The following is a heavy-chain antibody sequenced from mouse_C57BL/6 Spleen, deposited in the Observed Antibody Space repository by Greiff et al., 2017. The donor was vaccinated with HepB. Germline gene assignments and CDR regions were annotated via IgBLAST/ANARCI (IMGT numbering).Heavy chain of an antibody. CDR2: IHPNSGST. J-gene: IGHJ1*03. V-gene: IGHV1-64*01. CDR3: ARHYYGSSYFDV. Sequence: VQLQQPGAELVKPGASVKLSCKASGYTFTSYWMHWVKQRPGQGLEWIGMIHPNSGSTNYNEKFKSKATLTVDKSSSTAYMQLSSLTSEDSAVYYCARHYYGSSYFDVWGTGTTVTVSS. CDR1: GYTFTSYW. D-gene: IGHD1-1*01.